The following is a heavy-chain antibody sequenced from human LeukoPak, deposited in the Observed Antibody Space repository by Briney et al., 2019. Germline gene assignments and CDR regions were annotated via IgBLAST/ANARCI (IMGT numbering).Heavy chain of an antibody. Sequence: KGGESLKISCKGSGYSFTTYWIAWVRQMPGKGLEWMGIIYPGDSDTRYSPSFQGQVTISADKSISTAYLQWTSLKASDTAMYYSARRGPEAAAGVQFDHWGQGTLVTVSS. J-gene: IGHJ4*02. V-gene: IGHV5-51*01. CDR2: IYPGDSDT. D-gene: IGHD6-13*01. CDR1: GYSFTTYW. CDR3: ARRGPEAAAGVQFDH.